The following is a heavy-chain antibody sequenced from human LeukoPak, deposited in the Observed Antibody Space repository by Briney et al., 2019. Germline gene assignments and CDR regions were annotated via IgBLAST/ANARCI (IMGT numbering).Heavy chain of an antibody. Sequence: SETLSLTCAVYGGSFSGYYWSWIRQPPGKGLEWIGEINHSGSTNYNPSLKSRVTISVDTSKNQFSLKLSSVTAADTAVYYCAREDIVVVPAAPGYYYYMDVWGKGTTVTISS. CDR2: INHSGST. CDR1: GGSFSGYY. CDR3: AREDIVVVPAAPGYYYYMDV. D-gene: IGHD2-2*01. V-gene: IGHV4-34*01. J-gene: IGHJ6*03.